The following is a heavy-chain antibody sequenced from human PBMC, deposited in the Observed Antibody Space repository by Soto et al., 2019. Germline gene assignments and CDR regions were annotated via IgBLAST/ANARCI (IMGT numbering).Heavy chain of an antibody. D-gene: IGHD3-3*01. V-gene: IGHV3-7*03. CDR2: IKQDGSEK. CDR3: ARGRAVLRFLEWVKGGYYYYYYGMDV. Sequence: VGSLRLSCAASGFTFSSYWMSWVRQAPGKGLEWVANIKQDGSEKYYVDSVKGRFTISRDNAKNSLYLQMNSLRSEDTAVYYCARGRAVLRFLEWVKGGYYYYYYGMDVWGQGTTVTVSS. CDR1: GFTFSSYW. J-gene: IGHJ6*02.